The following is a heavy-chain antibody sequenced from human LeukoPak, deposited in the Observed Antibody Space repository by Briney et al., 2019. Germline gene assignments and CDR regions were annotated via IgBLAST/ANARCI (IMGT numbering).Heavy chain of an antibody. J-gene: IGHJ4*02. Sequence: GGSLRLSCVASGFTFTSYVMHWVRQPPGKGLEWVAVISSDGSDDYYADSGRGRFTISRDNSKNQLYLQMNSLRPEDTAVYYCAKGVRGVFGCCLEYWGRGTLVTVSS. CDR1: GFTFTSYV. D-gene: IGHD3-10*01. CDR3: AKGVRGVFGCCLEY. V-gene: IGHV3-30*18. CDR2: ISSDGSDD.